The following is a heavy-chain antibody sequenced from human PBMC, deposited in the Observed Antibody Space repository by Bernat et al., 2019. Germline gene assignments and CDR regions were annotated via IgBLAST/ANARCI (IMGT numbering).Heavy chain of an antibody. V-gene: IGHV3-23*01. D-gene: IGHD1-1*01. CDR1: GFTFSSYG. CDR2: ITGTGGST. J-gene: IGHJ5*02. Sequence: EVQLLESGGGLVQPGGSLRLSCAASGFTFSSYGMSWVRQAPGKGLEWVSAITGTGGSTYYADSVKGRFTISRDNSKNTLFLQMNSLTSEDTAVYYCARDLLLERGGWFDPWGQGTLVTISS. CDR3: ARDLLLERGGWFDP.